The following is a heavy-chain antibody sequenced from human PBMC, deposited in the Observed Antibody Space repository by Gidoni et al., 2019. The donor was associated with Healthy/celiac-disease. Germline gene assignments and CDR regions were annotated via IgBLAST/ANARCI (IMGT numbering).Heavy chain of an antibody. Sequence: QVQLQQWGAGLLKPSETLSLTCAVYGGSFSGYYWSWIRQPPGKGLEWIGEINHSGSTNYNPSLKSRVTISVDTSKNQFSLKLSSVTAADTAVYYCARGPRLRIYYFDYWGQGTLVTVSS. D-gene: IGHD4-17*01. CDR2: INHSGST. J-gene: IGHJ4*02. V-gene: IGHV4-34*01. CDR1: GGSFSGYY. CDR3: ARGPRLRIYYFDY.